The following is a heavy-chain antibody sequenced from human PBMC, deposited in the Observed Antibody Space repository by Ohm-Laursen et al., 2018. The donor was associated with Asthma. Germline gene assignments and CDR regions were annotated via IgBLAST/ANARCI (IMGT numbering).Heavy chain of an antibody. V-gene: IGHV3-30-3*01. J-gene: IGHJ6*02. D-gene: IGHD1-14*01. CDR1: GFTFSSYA. CDR2: ISYDGSNK. CDR3: ARTGRDLNYYYYYGMDV. Sequence: SLRLSCAASGFTFSSYAMHWVRQAPGKGLEWVAVISYDGSNKYYADSVKGRFTISRDNSKNTLYLQMNSLRAEDTAVYYCARTGRDLNYYYYYGMDVWGQGTTVTVSS.